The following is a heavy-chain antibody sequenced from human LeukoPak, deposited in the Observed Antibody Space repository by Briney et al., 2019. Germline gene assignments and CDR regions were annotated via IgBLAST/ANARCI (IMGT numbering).Heavy chain of an antibody. D-gene: IGHD2-15*01. Sequence: GRSLRLTCAASGFTFSSYGMHWVRQAPGKGLEWVAVMYYDGISKYYADSVKGRFTISRGNSKNTLYLQMNSLRVEDTAVYYCARDYYCTGGRCIYFDYWGQGTLVTVSS. CDR1: GFTFSSYG. CDR2: MYYDGISK. J-gene: IGHJ4*02. V-gene: IGHV3-33*01. CDR3: ARDYYCTGGRCIYFDY.